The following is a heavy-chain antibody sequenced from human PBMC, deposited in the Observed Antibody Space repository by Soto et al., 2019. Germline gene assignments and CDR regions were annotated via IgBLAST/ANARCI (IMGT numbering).Heavy chain of an antibody. J-gene: IGHJ6*03. CDR3: ARGGYDYGHYYYYMDL. V-gene: IGHV1-69*08. CDR1: GGTFSSYT. CDR2: IIPILCRA. D-gene: IGHD5-12*01. Sequence: QVQLVQSGAEVKKPGSSVKISCKASGGTFSSYTISWVRQAPGQGLEWMGRIIPILCRANYAQKFQGRVTITADKSTSTGYMELSSLRAEDTAVYYGARGGYDYGHYYYYMDLWGKGTTVTVSS.